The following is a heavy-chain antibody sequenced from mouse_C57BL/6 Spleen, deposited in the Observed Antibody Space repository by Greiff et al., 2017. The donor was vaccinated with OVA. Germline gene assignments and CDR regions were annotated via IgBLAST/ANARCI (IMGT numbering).Heavy chain of an antibody. V-gene: IGHV5-4*01. D-gene: IGHD1-1*01. CDR1: GFTFSSYA. J-gene: IGHJ3*01. CDR2: ISDGGSYT. CDR3: ARVATVVAPFAY. Sequence: EVHLVESGGGLVKPGGSLKLSCAASGFTFSSYAMSWVRQTPEKRLEWVATISDGGSYTYYPDNVKGRFTISRDKAKNNLYLQMSHLKSEDTAMYYCARVATVVAPFAYWGQGTLVTVSA.